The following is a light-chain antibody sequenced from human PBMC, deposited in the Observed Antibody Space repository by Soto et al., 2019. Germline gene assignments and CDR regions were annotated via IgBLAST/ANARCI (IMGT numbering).Light chain of an antibody. CDR1: SSNIGAGYE. CDR3: QSYDSSLSGYV. CDR2: ENN. J-gene: IGLJ1*01. V-gene: IGLV1-40*01. Sequence: QPVLTQPPSVSEAPGQRVTISCTGSSSNIGAGYEAHWYQQVPGTAPKLLIYENNNRPSGVPDRFSGSKSGTSASLAITGLLADDEADYYCQSYDSSLSGYVFGAGTKVTVL.